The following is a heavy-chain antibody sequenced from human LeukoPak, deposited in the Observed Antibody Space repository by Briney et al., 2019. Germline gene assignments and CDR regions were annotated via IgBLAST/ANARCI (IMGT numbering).Heavy chain of an antibody. J-gene: IGHJ4*02. D-gene: IGHD4-17*01. CDR1: GGSIRSSYYY. CDR3: ARSTTVTVDY. Sequence: SETLSLTCTVSGGSIRSSYYYWGWIRQPPGKGLEWIGSIYDSGSAYYNPSLKSRVTISVDTSKNQFSLKLNSVTAADTAVYYCARSTTVTVDYWGQGTLVTVSS. V-gene: IGHV4-39*07. CDR2: IYDSGSA.